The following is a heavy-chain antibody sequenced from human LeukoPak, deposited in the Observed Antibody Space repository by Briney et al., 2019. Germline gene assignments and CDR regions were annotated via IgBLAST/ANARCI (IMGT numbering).Heavy chain of an antibody. CDR2: ISWDGGSA. D-gene: IGHD6-19*01. Sequence: GGSLRLSCAASGFTFGDHTIHWVREAPGKGLGLGALISWDGGSAVYADSMKGRLTISRDNTKDSLYLQMNSLRIEDTAFFYRAEDVIRDSSGWYYFDSWGQGTLVTVSS. V-gene: IGHV3-43*01. J-gene: IGHJ4*02. CDR3: AEDVIRDSSGWYYFDS. CDR1: GFTFGDHT.